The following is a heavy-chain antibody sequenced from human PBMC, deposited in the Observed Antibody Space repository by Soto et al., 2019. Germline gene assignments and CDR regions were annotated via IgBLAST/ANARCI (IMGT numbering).Heavy chain of an antibody. J-gene: IGHJ6*02. CDR1: GYTFTSYD. D-gene: IGHD6-13*01. CDR2: MNPNSGNT. CDR3: ARDLPAAGPQQTYYYYGMDV. V-gene: IGHV1-8*01. Sequence: QVQLVQSGAEVKKPGASVKVSCKASGYTFTSYDINWVRQATGQGLEWMGWMNPNSGNTGYAQKFQGRVTMTHNTSISTAYMELSSLRSEDTAVYYCARDLPAAGPQQTYYYYGMDVWGQGTTVTVSS.